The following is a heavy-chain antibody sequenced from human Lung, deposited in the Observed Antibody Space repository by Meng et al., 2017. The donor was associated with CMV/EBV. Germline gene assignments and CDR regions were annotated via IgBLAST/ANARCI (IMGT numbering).Heavy chain of an antibody. Sequence: ALGFHFYTHSMRWVRPAPGKGLEWILTISPYGGTTNSAISVRGRFTVSRDNFPKTMYFPLNSLRVEDTAVYWWATVLGSSSGGYLQYWGQGTLVTVSS. V-gene: IGHV3-23*01. J-gene: IGHJ4*02. CDR1: GFHFYTHS. D-gene: IGHD6-19*01. CDR3: ATVLGSSSGGYLQY. CDR2: ISPYGGTT.